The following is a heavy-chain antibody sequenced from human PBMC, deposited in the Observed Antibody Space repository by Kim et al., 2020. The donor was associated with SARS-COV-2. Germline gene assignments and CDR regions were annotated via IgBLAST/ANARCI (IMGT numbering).Heavy chain of an antibody. J-gene: IGHJ4*02. Sequence: SYSPTRKSRVTMSADASRNQVSLKLSSVTAADTAVYFCARKQTLTRRDYWGQGTLVTVSS. V-gene: IGHV4-39*01. CDR3: ARKQTLTRRDY. D-gene: IGHD3-16*01.